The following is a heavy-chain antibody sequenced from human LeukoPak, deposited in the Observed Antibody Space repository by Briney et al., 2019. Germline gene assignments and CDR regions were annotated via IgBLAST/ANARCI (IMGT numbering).Heavy chain of an antibody. D-gene: IGHD3-22*01. CDR3: ARVPYDSSGYYADGY. Sequence: GGSLRLSCAASGFTFSNAWMSWVRQAPGKGLEWVSYTSGSGSTIYYADSVKGRFTISRDNAKNSLHLQMNSLRAEDTAVYYCARVPYDSSGYYADGYWGQGTLVTVSS. CDR2: TSGSGSTI. CDR1: GFTFSNAW. V-gene: IGHV3-11*04. J-gene: IGHJ4*02.